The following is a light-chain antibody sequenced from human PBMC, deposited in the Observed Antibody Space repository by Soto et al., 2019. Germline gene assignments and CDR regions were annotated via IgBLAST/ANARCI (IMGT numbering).Light chain of an antibody. V-gene: IGKV3-20*01. CDR2: GAS. CDR3: HQYVSSWT. Sequence: EIVLTQSPGTLSLSPGERATLSCRASQSVSSTYVAWYQQKSGQAPRLLIYGASSRATGIPDRFSGSGSGTAFTLTISRLEPEDFAVYYCHQYVSSWTFGQGTKVEIK. J-gene: IGKJ1*01. CDR1: QSVSSTY.